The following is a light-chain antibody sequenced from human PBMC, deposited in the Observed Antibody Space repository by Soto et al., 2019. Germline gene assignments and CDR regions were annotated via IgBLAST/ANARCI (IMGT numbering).Light chain of an antibody. J-gene: IGLJ1*01. Sequence: QSALTQPASVSGSPGQSIAISCTGTSSDVGAYNSVSWYQQYPGKAPKLMIHDVSNRPSGVSDRFSGSKSGNTASLTISGLQAEDEADYYCSPYTSSNSYVFGSGTKVTVL. V-gene: IGLV2-14*01. CDR2: DVS. CDR1: SSDVGAYNS. CDR3: SPYTSSNSYV.